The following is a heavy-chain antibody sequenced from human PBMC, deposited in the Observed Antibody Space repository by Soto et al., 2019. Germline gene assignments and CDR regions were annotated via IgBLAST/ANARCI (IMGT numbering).Heavy chain of an antibody. D-gene: IGHD3-22*01. CDR1: GFSFSSYT. CDR2: ISHDGGDK. J-gene: IGHJ4*02. Sequence: QVQLVESGGGLVQPGRSLRISCAASGFSFSSYTMHWVRQTPGKGLERVAVISHDGGDKYYADSVKGRFTISRDNSKNTLYLQMNSLRREDTSVYYCAREYSLAVVATGYWGQGILVTVSS. V-gene: IGHV3-30*04. CDR3: AREYSLAVVATGY.